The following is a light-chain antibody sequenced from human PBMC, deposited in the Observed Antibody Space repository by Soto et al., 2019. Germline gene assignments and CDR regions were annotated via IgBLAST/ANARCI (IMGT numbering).Light chain of an antibody. CDR1: QSIGSN. J-gene: IGKJ1*01. CDR3: QPYNKWPPWS. CDR2: ASS. Sequence: EIVMTQSPATLSVSPGERATLSCRASQSIGSNLAWYQQKPGQAPRLVIYASSIRSSDFPARFSGSESGTDFTLAISGLESDDVAVYFCQPYNKWPPWSFGHGTKVDIK. V-gene: IGKV3-15*01.